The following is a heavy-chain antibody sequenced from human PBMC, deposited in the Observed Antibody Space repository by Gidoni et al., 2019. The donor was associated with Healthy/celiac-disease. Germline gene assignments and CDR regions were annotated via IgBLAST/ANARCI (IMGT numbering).Heavy chain of an antibody. Sequence: QVQLVESGVGVVQPGRSLRLSCAASGFPFRSYVMHWVRQAPGKGLGWGAVIWYDGSNKYYADSVKGRFTISRDNSKNTLYLQMNSLRAEDTAVYYCARGSDYYDSSGYYYEVLFDYWGQGTLVTVSS. V-gene: IGHV3-33*01. CDR2: IWYDGSNK. J-gene: IGHJ4*02. CDR1: GFPFRSYV. CDR3: ARGSDYYDSSGYYYEVLFDY. D-gene: IGHD3-22*01.